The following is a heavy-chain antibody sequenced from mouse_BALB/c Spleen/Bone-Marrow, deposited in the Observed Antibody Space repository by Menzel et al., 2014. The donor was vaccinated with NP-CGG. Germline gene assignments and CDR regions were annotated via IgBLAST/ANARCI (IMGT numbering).Heavy chain of an antibody. D-gene: IGHD1-2*01. CDR2: IWAGGST. V-gene: IGHV2-9*02. CDR1: GFSLTSYG. CDR3: ARVFTTATWGFAY. J-gene: IGHJ3*01. Sequence: VKLVESGPGLVAPSQSLSISCTVSGFSLTSYGVHWVRQPPGKGLEWLGAIWAGGSTNYNSALMSRLSTTKDNSKSXVFLEMDSLQTDDTAMYYCARVFTTATWGFAYWGQGTLVTVSA.